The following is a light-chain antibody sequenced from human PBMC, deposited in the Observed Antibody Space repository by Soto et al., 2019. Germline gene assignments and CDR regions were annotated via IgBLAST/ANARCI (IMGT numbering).Light chain of an antibody. CDR2: EAS. CDR3: QQYNNWWT. Sequence: ILMTQSPYSLSASLGDRVTITCRASQFIRNHLAWYQQRPGKAPKLLIYEASTLQSGVPSRFSGSGSGTEFTLTISSLQSEDFGVYYCQQYNNWWTFGQGTKVDIK. V-gene: IGKV1-17*01. J-gene: IGKJ1*01. CDR1: QFIRNH.